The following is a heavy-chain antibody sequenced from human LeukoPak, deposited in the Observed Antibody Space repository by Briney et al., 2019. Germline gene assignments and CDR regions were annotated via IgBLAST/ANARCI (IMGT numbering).Heavy chain of an antibody. CDR3: TGGGRYQDGLHY. D-gene: IGHD3-16*01. V-gene: IGHV1-69*06. J-gene: IGHJ4*02. CDR2: INPNFGTA. CDR1: GCTFSSYA. Sequence: ASVKVSCKASGCTFSSYAISWVRQAPGQGLEWMGGINPNFGTANYAQKFQGRVTMTADTSTSTAYMELSRLRSEDTAVYYWTGGGRYQDGLHYWGQGTRVTVSS.